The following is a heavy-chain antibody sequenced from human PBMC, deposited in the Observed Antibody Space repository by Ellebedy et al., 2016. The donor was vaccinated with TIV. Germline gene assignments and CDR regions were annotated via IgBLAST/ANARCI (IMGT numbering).Heavy chain of an antibody. CDR1: GFTFSSYG. D-gene: IGHD1-26*01. CDR3: ARGLWELLAWFDP. V-gene: IGHV3-33*01. J-gene: IGHJ5*02. CDR2: IWYDGSNQ. Sequence: GGSLRLXXAASGFTFSSYGMHWVRQAPGKGLEWVAVIWYDGSNQYYADSVKGRFTISRDNSNNTLYLQMNSLRAEDTAVYYCARGLWELLAWFDPWGQGTLVTVSS.